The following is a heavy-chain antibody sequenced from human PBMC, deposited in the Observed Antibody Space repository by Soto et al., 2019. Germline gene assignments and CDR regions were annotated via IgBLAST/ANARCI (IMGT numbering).Heavy chain of an antibody. J-gene: IGHJ6*02. CDR2: IYPGDSDT. V-gene: IGHV5-51*01. CDR3: ARSHGLDV. Sequence: PGESLKISCQGSRFSFTTSWIAWVRQTPGKGLEWMGLIYPGDSDTRYSPSFQGQVTISVDRSIRTAYLQWSSLQASDTAIYYCARSHGLDVWGQGTTVTVSS. CDR1: RFSFTTSW.